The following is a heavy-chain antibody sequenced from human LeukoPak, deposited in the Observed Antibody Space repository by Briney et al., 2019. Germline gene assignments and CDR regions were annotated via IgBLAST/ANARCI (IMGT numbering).Heavy chain of an antibody. CDR2: IYYSGST. Sequence: PSETLSLTCTVSGGSISSSSYYWGWIRQPPGKGLEWIGSIYYSGSTYYNPSLKSRVTISVDTSKNQFSLKLSSVTAADTAVYYCARRRAMVTWRAFDIWGQGIMVTVSS. CDR3: ARRRAMVTWRAFDI. V-gene: IGHV4-39*01. CDR1: GGSISSSSYY. D-gene: IGHD5-18*01. J-gene: IGHJ3*02.